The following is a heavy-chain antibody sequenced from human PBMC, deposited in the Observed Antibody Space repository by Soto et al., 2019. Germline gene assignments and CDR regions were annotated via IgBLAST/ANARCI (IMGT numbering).Heavy chain of an antibody. J-gene: IGHJ4*02. D-gene: IGHD3-10*01. CDR2: INTDGSTT. V-gene: IGHV3-74*01. CDR1: GFTFSSYW. Sequence: EVQLEESGGNLVQPGGSLRLSCAASGFTFSSYWIHWVRQPPGKGLLWVSRINTDGSTTNYADSVKGRFTISRDNAKNTLYLHMNSLRSEDTAVYYGARGASGNYYLDYWGQGALVTISS. CDR3: ARGASGNYYLDY.